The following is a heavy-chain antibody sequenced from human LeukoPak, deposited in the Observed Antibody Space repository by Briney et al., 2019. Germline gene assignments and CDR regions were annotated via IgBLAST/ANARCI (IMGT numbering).Heavy chain of an antibody. CDR1: GFTFSSYA. D-gene: IGHD4-17*01. Sequence: GGSLRLSCAASGFTFSSYAMSWVRQAPGKGLEWVSAISGSGGSTYYADSMKGRFTISRDNSKNTLYLQMNSLRAEDTAVYYCAKTVGYGDYGYFDYWGQGTLVTVSS. CDR3: AKTVGYGDYGYFDY. CDR2: ISGSGGST. J-gene: IGHJ4*02. V-gene: IGHV3-23*01.